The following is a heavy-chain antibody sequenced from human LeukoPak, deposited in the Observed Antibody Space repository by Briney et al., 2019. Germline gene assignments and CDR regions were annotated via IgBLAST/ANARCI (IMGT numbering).Heavy chain of an antibody. D-gene: IGHD3-3*01. J-gene: IGHJ4*02. CDR1: GGSVINTNW. V-gene: IGHV4-4*02. Sequence: SGTLSLTCGVSGGSVINTNWWTWVRQPPGKGLEWIGEVHLDGRTNYNPSLESRLTMSVDVSENQVSLKLTSVTAADTAVYYYAREGGFYRPLDYSGQGTLVTVSS. CDR3: AREGGFYRPLDY. CDR2: VHLDGRT.